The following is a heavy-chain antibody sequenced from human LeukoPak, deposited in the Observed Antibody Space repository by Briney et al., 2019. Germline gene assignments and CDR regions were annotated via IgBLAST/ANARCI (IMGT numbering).Heavy chain of an antibody. CDR3: TAGSSGVFDY. Sequence: GGSLRLSCADSGLTVSTNYMYWVRQAPGRGLEWVSVVYSGSGTYYADSVKGRFTISRDNSKKRLYLQMNSLRAEDTAVYYCTAGSSGVFDYWGQGTLVTVSS. D-gene: IGHD3-22*01. J-gene: IGHJ4*02. CDR1: GLTVSTNY. CDR2: VYSGSGT. V-gene: IGHV3-53*01.